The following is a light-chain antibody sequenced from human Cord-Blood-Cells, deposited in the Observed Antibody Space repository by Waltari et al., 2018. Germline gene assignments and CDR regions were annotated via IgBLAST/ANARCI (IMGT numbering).Light chain of an antibody. Sequence: QSALTQPASVSGSPGQSITISCTGSRSDVGGSNYVAWYQQHPGKAPKLMIYDVSNRPSGVSNRFSGSKSGNTASPTIAGLQAEDEADYYCSSYTSSSTLVFGGGTKLTVL. CDR1: RSDVGGSNY. V-gene: IGLV2-14*01. CDR2: DVS. J-gene: IGLJ2*01. CDR3: SSYTSSSTLV.